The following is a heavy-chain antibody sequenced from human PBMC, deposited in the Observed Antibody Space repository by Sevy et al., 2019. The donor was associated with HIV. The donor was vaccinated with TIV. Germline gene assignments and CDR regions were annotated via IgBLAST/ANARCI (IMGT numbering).Heavy chain of an antibody. J-gene: IGHJ3*02. Sequence: GGSLRLSCAASGFTFSSYSMNWVRQAPGKGLEWVSSISSSSSYIYYADSVKGRFTISRDNAKNSLYLQMNSLRAEDTAVYYCARKLWRGIVVVPAAKDAFDIWGQGTMVTVSS. D-gene: IGHD2-2*01. V-gene: IGHV3-21*01. CDR2: ISSSSSYI. CDR3: ARKLWRGIVVVPAAKDAFDI. CDR1: GFTFSSYS.